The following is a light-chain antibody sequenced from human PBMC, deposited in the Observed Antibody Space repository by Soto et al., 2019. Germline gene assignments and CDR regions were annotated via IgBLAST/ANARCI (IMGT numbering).Light chain of an antibody. Sequence: EIVLTQSPGTLSLSPGERATLSCRASQSVSSYYLAWYQQKPGQAPRLLIYAASSRATGIPDRFSGGGSGTDFTLTISRLEPEDFAVYYCQQCGSSPWTFDQGTKVDIK. CDR3: QQCGSSPWT. V-gene: IGKV3-20*01. CDR1: QSVSSYY. CDR2: AAS. J-gene: IGKJ1*01.